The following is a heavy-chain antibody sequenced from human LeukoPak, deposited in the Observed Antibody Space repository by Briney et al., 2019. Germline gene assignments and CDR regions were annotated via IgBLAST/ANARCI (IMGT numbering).Heavy chain of an antibody. CDR1: GFPFSSYG. CDR2: IRYDGSNK. J-gene: IGHJ6*03. CDR3: ANGCSSTSCYQDYYYYMDV. D-gene: IGHD2-2*01. Sequence: GGSLRLSCAASGFPFSSYGMHWVPQAPGKGLEWVAFIRYDGSNKYYADSVKGRFTISRDNSKNTLYLQMNSLRAEDTAVYYCANGCSSTSCYQDYYYYMDVWGKGTTVTVSS. V-gene: IGHV3-30*02.